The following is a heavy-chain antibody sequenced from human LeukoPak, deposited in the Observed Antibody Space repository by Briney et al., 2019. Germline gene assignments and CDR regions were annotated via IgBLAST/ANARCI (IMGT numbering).Heavy chain of an antibody. Sequence: PSETLSLTCTVSGGSISSGGYYWNWIRQHPGKGLEWIGYIYYSGSTYYNPSLKSRVTISVDTSKNQFSLKLSSVTAADTAVYYCAKDVGIVLMVYPLPDYWGQGTLVTVSS. D-gene: IGHD2-8*01. CDR2: IYYSGST. CDR3: AKDVGIVLMVYPLPDY. CDR1: GGSISSGGYY. J-gene: IGHJ4*02. V-gene: IGHV4-31*03.